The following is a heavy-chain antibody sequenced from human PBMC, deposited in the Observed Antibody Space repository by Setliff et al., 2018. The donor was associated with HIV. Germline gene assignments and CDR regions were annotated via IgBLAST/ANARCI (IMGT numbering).Heavy chain of an antibody. CDR2: IVLMSGTA. CDR1: GDTFSNYV. Sequence: SVKVSCKASGDTFSNYVLSWVRQAPGQGLEWMGGIVLMSGTADYAQKFHGRVTITADKSTSTAYMELRGLRSDDTAIYYCAREHGTSWPYFDFWGQGTLVTVSS. CDR3: AREHGTSWPYFDF. J-gene: IGHJ4*02. V-gene: IGHV1-69*06.